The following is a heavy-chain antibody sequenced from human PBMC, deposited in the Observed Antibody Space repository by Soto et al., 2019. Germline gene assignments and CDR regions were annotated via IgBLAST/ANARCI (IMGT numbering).Heavy chain of an antibody. CDR2: IYYSGRT. Sequence: PSETLSLTCSVSGGSIRRSSYFWTWIRQPPGKGLEYIGSIYYSGRTHHNPSLESRVTISVDTSRNQFSLKLASLTAADTAVYYCARSPRSDELSLFDFWGKGTLVTVSS. D-gene: IGHD3-16*02. CDR1: GGSIRRSSYF. V-gene: IGHV4-39*01. CDR3: ARSPRSDELSLFDF. J-gene: IGHJ5*01.